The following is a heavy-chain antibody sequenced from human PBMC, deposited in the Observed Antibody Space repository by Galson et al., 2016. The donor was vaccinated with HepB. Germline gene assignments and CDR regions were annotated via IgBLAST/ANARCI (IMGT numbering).Heavy chain of an antibody. V-gene: IGHV3-21*01. CDR2: ISSSSTYM. D-gene: IGHD3-22*01. J-gene: IGHJ3*01. Sequence: SLRLSCAASGFSLTVYTMNWVRQAPGKDLEWVSSISSSSTYMYYAASVKGRFTISRDNAKNSLNLQMNSLRAEDTAIYYCARDWDTSGYYYREDDAFDLWGQGTMVTVSS. CDR3: ARDWDTSGYYYREDDAFDL. CDR1: GFSLTVYT.